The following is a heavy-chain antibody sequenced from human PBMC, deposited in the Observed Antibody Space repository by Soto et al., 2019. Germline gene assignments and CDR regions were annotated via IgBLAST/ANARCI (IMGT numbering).Heavy chain of an antibody. CDR3: ASGTAVAGFRFEY. Sequence: EVQLVESGGGLVQPGGSLRLSCAASGFTFSSYWMSWVRQAPGKGLEWVANIKQDGSEKYNVDSVKGRFTISRDNAKNSVYLQLNSLRAEDTAVYYCASGTAVAGFRFEYWGQGALVTVSS. D-gene: IGHD6-19*01. V-gene: IGHV3-7*01. CDR2: IKQDGSEK. J-gene: IGHJ4*02. CDR1: GFTFSSYW.